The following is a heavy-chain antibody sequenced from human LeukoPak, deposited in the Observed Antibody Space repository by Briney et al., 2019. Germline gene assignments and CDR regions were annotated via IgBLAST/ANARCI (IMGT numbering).Heavy chain of an antibody. CDR2: ISGSGGST. CDR3: AKDTPYDY. J-gene: IGHJ4*02. V-gene: IGHV3-23*01. Sequence: GGSLRLSCAPSGFTSTSYAMSWVRQAPRKGLEGVSAISGSGGSTYYADSVKGRFTISRDNSKNTLYLQMNSLRAEDTAVYYCAKDTPYDYWGQGTLVTVSS. CDR1: GFTSTSYA.